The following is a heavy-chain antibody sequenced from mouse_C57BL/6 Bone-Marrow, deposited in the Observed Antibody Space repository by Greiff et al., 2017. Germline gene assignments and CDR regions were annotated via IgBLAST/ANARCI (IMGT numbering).Heavy chain of an antibody. CDR1: GYTFTSYW. Sequence: VQGVESGAELVKPGASVKMSCKASGYTFTSYWITWVKQRPGQGLEWIGDIYPGSGSTNYNEKFKSKATLTVDTSSSTAYMQLSSLTSEDSAVYYCARTLAWFAYWGQETLVTVSA. CDR2: IYPGSGST. V-gene: IGHV1-55*01. J-gene: IGHJ3*01. CDR3: ARTLAWFAY.